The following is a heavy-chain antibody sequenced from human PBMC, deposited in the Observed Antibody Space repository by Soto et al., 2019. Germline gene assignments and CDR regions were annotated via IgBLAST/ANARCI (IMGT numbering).Heavy chain of an antibody. Sequence: ASVKVSCKASGYTFTSYYMHWVRQAPGQGLEWMGIINPSGGSTSYAQKFQGRVTMTRDTSTSTVYMELSSLRSEDTAVYYCARERPFFGVFPFNGFDPGGKETLATVP. CDR1: GYTFTSYY. CDR3: ARERPFFGVFPFNGFDP. D-gene: IGHD3-3*01. CDR2: INPSGGST. V-gene: IGHV1-46*01. J-gene: IGHJ5*02.